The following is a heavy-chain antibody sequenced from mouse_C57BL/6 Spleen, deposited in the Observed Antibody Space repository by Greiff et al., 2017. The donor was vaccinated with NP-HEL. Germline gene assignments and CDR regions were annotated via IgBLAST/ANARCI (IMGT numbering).Heavy chain of an antibody. D-gene: IGHD2-4*01. J-gene: IGHJ3*01. Sequence: EVKLMESEGGLVQPGSSMKLSCTASGFTFSDYYMAWVRQVPEKGLEWVANINYDGSSTYYLDSLKSRFIISRDNAKNILYLQMSSLKSEDTATYYCARVGYDFSWFAYWGQGTLVTVSA. CDR2: INYDGSST. CDR1: GFTFSDYY. V-gene: IGHV5-16*01. CDR3: ARVGYDFSWFAY.